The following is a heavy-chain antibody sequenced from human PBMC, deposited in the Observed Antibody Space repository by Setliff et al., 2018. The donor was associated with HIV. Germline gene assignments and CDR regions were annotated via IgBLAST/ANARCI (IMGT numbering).Heavy chain of an antibody. Sequence: SETLSLTCTVSGDSTSSSSSYWGWIRQPPGKGLEWIGSIYYSGSTKNNPSLQSRVSISIDMAKSLFSLELSSVTAADTAVYYCARLLEGPDYSSDFRYFDWFPDVWGQGTLVTVSS. CDR2: IYYSGST. CDR1: GDSTSSSSSY. J-gene: IGHJ4*02. D-gene: IGHD3-9*01. CDR3: ARLLEGPDYSSDFRYFDWFPDV. V-gene: IGHV4-39*02.